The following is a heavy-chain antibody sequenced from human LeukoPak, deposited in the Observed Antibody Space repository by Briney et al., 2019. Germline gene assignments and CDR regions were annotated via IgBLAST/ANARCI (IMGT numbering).Heavy chain of an antibody. Sequence: GGSLRLSCAASGFTFSSYAMHWVRQAPGKGPEWVAVISYDGSNKYYADSVKGRFTISRDNSKNTLYLQMNSLRAEDTAVYYCARDIVATGHYFDYWGQGTLVTVSS. D-gene: IGHD5-12*01. J-gene: IGHJ4*02. CDR3: ARDIVATGHYFDY. CDR2: ISYDGSNK. V-gene: IGHV3-30*04. CDR1: GFTFSSYA.